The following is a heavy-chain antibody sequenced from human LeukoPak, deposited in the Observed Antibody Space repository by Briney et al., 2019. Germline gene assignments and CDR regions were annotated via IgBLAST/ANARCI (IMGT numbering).Heavy chain of an antibody. CDR3: ARDNAMITAFDI. CDR1: GFTFSSYA. J-gene: IGHJ3*02. CDR2: ISGSGGRT. V-gene: IGHV3-23*01. Sequence: PGGSLRLSCAASGFTFSSYAMSWVRQAPGKGLEWVSVISGSGGRTYYADSVKGRFTISRDNSKNTLYLQMNSLRAEDTAVYYCARDNAMITAFDIWGQGTMVTVS. D-gene: IGHD3-22*01.